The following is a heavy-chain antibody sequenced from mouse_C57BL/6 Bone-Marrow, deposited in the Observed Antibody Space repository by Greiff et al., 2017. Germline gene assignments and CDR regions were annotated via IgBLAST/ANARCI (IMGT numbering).Heavy chain of an antibody. CDR1: GYTFTSYW. J-gene: IGHJ1*03. V-gene: IGHV1-52*01. CDR2: IDPSDSET. Sequence: VQLQQPGAELVRPGSSVKLSCKASGYTFTSYWMHWVKQRPIQGLEWIGNIDPSDSETHYNQKFKDKATLTVDKSSSTAYMQLSSLTSEDSAVYYCARGGITTVVARRWYFDVWGTGTTVTVSS. D-gene: IGHD1-1*01. CDR3: ARGGITTVVARRWYFDV.